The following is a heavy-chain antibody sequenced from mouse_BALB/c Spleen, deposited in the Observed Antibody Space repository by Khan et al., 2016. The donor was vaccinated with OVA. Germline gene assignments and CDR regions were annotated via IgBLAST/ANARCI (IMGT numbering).Heavy chain of an antibody. J-gene: IGHJ2*01. Sequence: VQLKQSGPELVKPGASVKISCKASGYSFTGYFMNWVMQSHGKSLEWIGRINPHIGETFYNQKFTGKATLTVDESSSTAHMELRSLASEDSAVDYCARKNGSDFDYWGQGTTLTVSS. V-gene: IGHV1-20*02. CDR1: GYSFTGYF. D-gene: IGHD1-1*01. CDR2: INPHIGET. CDR3: ARKNGSDFDY.